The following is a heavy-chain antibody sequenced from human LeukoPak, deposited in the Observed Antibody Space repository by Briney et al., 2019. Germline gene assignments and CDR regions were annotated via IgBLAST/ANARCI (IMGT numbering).Heavy chain of an antibody. CDR3: ARHLEEAGEYYYGSGSYYYYFDY. CDR1: GGSISSSSYY. V-gene: IGHV4-39*01. Sequence: PSETLSLTCTVSGGSISSSSYYWGWIRQPPGKGLEWIGSIYYSGSTYYNPSLKSQVTISVDTSKNQFSLKLSSVTAADTAVYYCARHLEEAGEYYYGSGSYYYYFDYWGQGTLVTVSS. CDR2: IYYSGST. J-gene: IGHJ4*02. D-gene: IGHD3-10*01.